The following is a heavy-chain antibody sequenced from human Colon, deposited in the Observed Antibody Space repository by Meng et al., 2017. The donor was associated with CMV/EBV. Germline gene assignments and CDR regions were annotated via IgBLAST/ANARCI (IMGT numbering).Heavy chain of an antibody. J-gene: IGHJ1*01. V-gene: IGHV4-4*07. CDR2: IYSNGRI. CDR1: GGSISGHY. D-gene: IGHD3-10*01. CDR3: GRAGARGVPIDV. Sequence: QVQLQESGPGLGKPSETLSLTCTVSGGSISGHYWTWIRRPAGEGLQWLGRIYSNGRIDENYSLRSRVTISVDTSKNQLSLRLTSVTAADTAVYYRGRAGARGVPIDVWGRGTLVTVSS.